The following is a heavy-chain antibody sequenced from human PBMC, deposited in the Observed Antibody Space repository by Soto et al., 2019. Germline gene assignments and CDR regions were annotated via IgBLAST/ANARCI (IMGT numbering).Heavy chain of an antibody. D-gene: IGHD3-10*01. V-gene: IGHV4-59*01. J-gene: IGHJ5*02. CDR1: GGSISSYY. Sequence: PSETLSLTCTVSGGSISSYYWSWIRQPPGKGLEWIGYIYYSGSTNYNPSLKSRVTISVDTSKNQFSLKLSSVTAADTAVYYCARELLWFGESSRYNWFDPWGQGTLVTVSS. CDR3: ARELLWFGESSRYNWFDP. CDR2: IYYSGST.